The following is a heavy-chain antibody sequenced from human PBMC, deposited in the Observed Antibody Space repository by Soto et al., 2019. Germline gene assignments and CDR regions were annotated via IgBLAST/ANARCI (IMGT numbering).Heavy chain of an antibody. CDR1: GFTFSSYG. CDR2: ISYDGSNK. CDR3: AKGWGLGPVDC. J-gene: IGHJ4*02. Sequence: QVQLVESGGGVVQPGRSLRLSCAASGFTFSSYGMHWVRQAPGKGLEWVAVISYDGSNKYYADSVKGRFTISRDNSKNTLYLQMNSLRAEDTAVYYCAKGWGLGPVDCWGQGTLVTVSS. V-gene: IGHV3-30*18. D-gene: IGHD1-26*01.